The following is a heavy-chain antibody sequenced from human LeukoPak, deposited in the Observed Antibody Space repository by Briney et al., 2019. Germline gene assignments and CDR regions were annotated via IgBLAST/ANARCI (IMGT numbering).Heavy chain of an antibody. Sequence: SGGSLRLSCAASGFTFRKYGMSWVRHRPGKGLEWVSSISGSSGKTYHAENVKGPFTLSRDNSKDRLYLKMYRRRAEDTAVYYCAKKDADYYDNSVWWIDYWGQGILVTVSS. CDR1: GFTFRKYG. J-gene: IGHJ4*02. CDR2: ISGSSGKT. D-gene: IGHD3-22*01. V-gene: IGHV3-23*01. CDR3: AKKDADYYDNSVWWIDY.